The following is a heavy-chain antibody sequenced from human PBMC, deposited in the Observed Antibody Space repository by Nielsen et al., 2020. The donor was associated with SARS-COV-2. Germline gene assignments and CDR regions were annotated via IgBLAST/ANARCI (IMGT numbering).Heavy chain of an antibody. Sequence: GESLKISCAASGFTFSKYDMHWVRQATGKGLEWVSTIGTAGDTYSPGSVKGRFIISRENAKNSLYLQMNSLRAGDTAVYYCARDRIAVADSFYYGMDVWGQGTTVTVSS. D-gene: IGHD6-19*01. J-gene: IGHJ6*02. CDR1: GFTFSKYD. CDR3: ARDRIAVADSFYYGMDV. CDR2: IGTAGDT. V-gene: IGHV3-13*04.